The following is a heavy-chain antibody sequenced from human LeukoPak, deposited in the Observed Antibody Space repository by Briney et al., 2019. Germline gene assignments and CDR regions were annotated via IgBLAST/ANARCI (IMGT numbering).Heavy chain of an antibody. Sequence: GGSLRLSCAASGFTFSSYTMSWVRQAPGKGLEWVSAISGSGGSTYYADSVKGRFTISRDNSKNTLYLQMNSLRAEDTAVYYCAKGRGGSSSSLDYWGQGTLVTVSS. CDR1: GFTFSSYT. CDR2: ISGSGGST. D-gene: IGHD6-6*01. V-gene: IGHV3-23*01. CDR3: AKGRGGSSSSLDY. J-gene: IGHJ4*02.